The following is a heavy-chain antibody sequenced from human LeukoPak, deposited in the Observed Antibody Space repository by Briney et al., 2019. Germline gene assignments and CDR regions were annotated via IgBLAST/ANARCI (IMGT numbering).Heavy chain of an antibody. Sequence: PSETLSLTCTVSGGSLSSGGYYWSWIRQHPGKGLEWIGYIYYSGSTYYNPSLKSRVTISVDTSKNQFSLRLSSVTAADTAVYYCATAGLYYYDSSGPDAFDIWGQGTMVTVSS. V-gene: IGHV4-31*03. CDR1: GGSLSSGGYY. CDR3: ATAGLYYYDSSGPDAFDI. D-gene: IGHD3-22*01. J-gene: IGHJ3*02. CDR2: IYYSGST.